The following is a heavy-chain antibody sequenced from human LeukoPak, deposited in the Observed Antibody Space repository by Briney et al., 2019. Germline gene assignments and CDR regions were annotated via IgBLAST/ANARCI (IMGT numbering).Heavy chain of an antibody. CDR1: GFTFSSYS. D-gene: IGHD3-10*01. CDR3: ARRGSGYHDAFDI. J-gene: IGHJ3*02. V-gene: IGHV3-48*04. CDR2: ISSSSSTI. Sequence: GGSLRLSCAASGFTFSSYSMNWVRQAPGKGLEWVSYISSSSSTIYYADSVKGRFTISRDNAKNSLYLQMNSLRAGDTAVYYCARRGSGYHDAFDIWGQGTMVTVSS.